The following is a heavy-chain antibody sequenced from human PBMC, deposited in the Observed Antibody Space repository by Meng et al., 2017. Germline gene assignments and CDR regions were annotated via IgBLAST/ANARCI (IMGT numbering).Heavy chain of an antibody. CDR2: IKQDGSEK. Sequence: GESLKISCAASGFTFSSYWMSWVRQAPGKGLEWVANIKQDGSEKYYVDSVKGRFTISRDNAKNSLYLQMNSLRAEDTAVYYCARAFSGEPDDYWGQGTLVTVSS. CDR3: ARAFSGEPDDY. CDR1: GFTFSSYW. J-gene: IGHJ4*02. V-gene: IGHV3-7*03. D-gene: IGHD3-10*01.